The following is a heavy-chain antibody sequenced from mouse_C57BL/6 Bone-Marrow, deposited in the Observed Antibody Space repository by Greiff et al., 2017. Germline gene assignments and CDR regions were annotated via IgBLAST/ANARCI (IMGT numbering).Heavy chain of an antibody. D-gene: IGHD1-1*01. CDR3: ARWVRILVFYGSSHYAMDY. CDR2: IHPNSGST. Sequence: QVQLQQPGAELVKPGASVKLSCKASGYTFTSYWMHWVKQRPGQGLEWIGMIHPNSGSTNYTETFKSKATLTVDKSSSTAYLQLSSLTSEDSAVYNCARWVRILVFYGSSHYAMDYWGQGTSVTVSS. J-gene: IGHJ4*01. V-gene: IGHV1-64*01. CDR1: GYTFTSYW.